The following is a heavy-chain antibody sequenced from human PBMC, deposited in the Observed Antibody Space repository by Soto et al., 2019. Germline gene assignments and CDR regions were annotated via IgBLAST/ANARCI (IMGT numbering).Heavy chain of an antibody. Sequence: PSETLSLTCTVSGGSIDSDDYYWTWIRHPPGKGLEWIGYIYSSGRTSYNPSLESRLTISIDTSKNQFSLHLNSVSAADTAVYFCARDRGNSHGFFDYCGQGPLVTVST. V-gene: IGHV4-30-4*01. J-gene: IGHJ4*02. CDR3: ARDRGNSHGFFDY. CDR1: GGSIDSDDYY. D-gene: IGHD1-1*01. CDR2: IYSSGRT.